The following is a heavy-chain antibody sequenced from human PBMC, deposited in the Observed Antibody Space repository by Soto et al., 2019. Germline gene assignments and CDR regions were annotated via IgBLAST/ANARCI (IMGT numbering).Heavy chain of an antibody. D-gene: IGHD3-10*01. CDR3: AKEGQNYYGSGSYDPQNWFDP. J-gene: IGHJ5*02. V-gene: IGHV3-23*01. CDR2: ISGSGGST. Sequence: PGGSLRLSSAASGFTFSSHAMSWVRQAPGKGLEWVSAISGSGGSTYYADSVKGRFTISRDNSKNTLYLQMNSLRAEDTAVYYCAKEGQNYYGSGSYDPQNWFDPWGQGTLVTVSS. CDR1: GFTFSSHA.